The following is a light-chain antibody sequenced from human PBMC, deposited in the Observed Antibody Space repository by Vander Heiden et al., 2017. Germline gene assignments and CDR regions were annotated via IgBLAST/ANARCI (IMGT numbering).Light chain of an antibody. Sequence: QLVLTQSPSASASLGASVKLTCTLSSGHSSYAIAWHQQQPEKGPRYLMKLNSDGSHTKGAGIPDRFSGSSSGAERYLTISSLQSDDEADYYCQTWDTGIQVFGTGTKATVL. J-gene: IGLJ1*01. CDR1: SGHSSYA. CDR3: QTWDTGIQV. V-gene: IGLV4-69*01. CDR2: LNSDGSH.